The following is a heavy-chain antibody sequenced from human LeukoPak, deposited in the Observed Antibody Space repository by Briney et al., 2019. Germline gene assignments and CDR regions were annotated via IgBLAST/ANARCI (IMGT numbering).Heavy chain of an antibody. CDR3: ARSLAAGFDI. V-gene: IGHV3-7*04. CDR1: GFTFSSYW. J-gene: IGHJ3*02. Sequence: GGSLRLSCAASGFTFSSYWMSWVRQAPGKGLEWVANMKQEGSEKYSVDSVKGRFTISRNNAKNSLYLQMNSLRAEDTAVYYCARSLAAGFDIWGQGTMVTVSS. CDR2: MKQEGSEK. D-gene: IGHD6-25*01.